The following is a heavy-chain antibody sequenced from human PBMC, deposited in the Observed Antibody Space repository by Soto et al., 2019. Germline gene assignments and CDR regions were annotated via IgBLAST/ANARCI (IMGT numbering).Heavy chain of an antibody. Sequence: PSETLSLTCTVSDDSFRGAEYYWSWIRHLPGKGLEWIGSIYDSGTTKFNPSLTSRLALSVDTSKNQFSLKLSSVTAADAAVYYCALALGPTTGLDYWGPGILVTVSS. CDR3: ALALGPTTGLDY. CDR2: IYDSGTT. J-gene: IGHJ4*02. V-gene: IGHV4-31*03. CDR1: DDSFRGAEYY. D-gene: IGHD6-19*01.